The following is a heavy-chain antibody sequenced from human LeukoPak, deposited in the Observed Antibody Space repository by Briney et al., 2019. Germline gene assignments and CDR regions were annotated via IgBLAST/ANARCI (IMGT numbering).Heavy chain of an antibody. CDR2: ISYDGSNK. D-gene: IGHD3-10*01. CDR3: ARDLGGYYYYYGMDV. Sequence: GGSLRLSCAASGFTFSSYWMSWVRQAPGKGLEWVAVISYDGSNKYYADSVKGRFTISRDNSKNTLYLQMNSLRAKDTAVYYCARDLGGYYYYYGMDVWGQGTTVTVSS. J-gene: IGHJ6*02. V-gene: IGHV3-30-3*01. CDR1: GFTFSSYW.